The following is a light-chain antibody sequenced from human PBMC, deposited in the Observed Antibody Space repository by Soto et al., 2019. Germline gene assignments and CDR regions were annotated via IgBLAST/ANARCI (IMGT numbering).Light chain of an antibody. CDR1: QSISSW. Sequence: DIQMTQSPSTLSASIGDRVTITCRASQSISSWLARYQEKPGKAPKILIYKASSLESGVPSRFSGSGTGTEFTATISSLQPDVFSTKYCQQYNSSLTFGQGTRLEIK. J-gene: IGKJ5*01. CDR2: KAS. V-gene: IGKV1-5*03. CDR3: QQYNSSLT.